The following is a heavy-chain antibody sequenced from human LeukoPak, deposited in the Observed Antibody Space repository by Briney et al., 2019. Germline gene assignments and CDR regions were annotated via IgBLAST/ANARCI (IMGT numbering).Heavy chain of an antibody. CDR2: IYSGGST. J-gene: IGHJ4*02. D-gene: IGHD3-22*01. V-gene: IGHV3-53*01. Sequence: VIYSGGSTYYAASVKGRFTISRDNAKNTLSLQMNSLRAEDTAVYYCARASDYYYDSSAYYYWGQGTLVTVSS. CDR3: ARASDYYYDSSAYYY.